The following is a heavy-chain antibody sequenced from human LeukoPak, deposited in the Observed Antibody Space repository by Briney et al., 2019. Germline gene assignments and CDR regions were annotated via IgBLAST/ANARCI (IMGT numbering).Heavy chain of an antibody. CDR2: INPSGGST. D-gene: IGHD2-2*01. J-gene: IGHJ4*02. CDR3: ARDLSYCGSTSCFYDY. V-gene: IGHV1-46*01. CDR1: GYTFTSYY. Sequence: ASARLSCKASGYTFTSYYMHWVRQAPGQGLEWMGIINPSGGSTSYAQKFQGRVTMTRDTSTSTVYMELSSLRSEDTAVYYCARDLSYCGSTSCFYDYWGQGTVDPVSS.